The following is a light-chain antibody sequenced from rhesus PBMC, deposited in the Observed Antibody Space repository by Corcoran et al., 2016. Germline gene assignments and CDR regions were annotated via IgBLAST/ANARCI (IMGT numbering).Light chain of an antibody. Sequence: DIQMSQSPSSLSASVGDRVTITCRASQGISTYLNWYQKKPGKAPKLLIDFANTLARGVPSRFSGSGAGTDFTLTISSLQPEDFATYYCQQGNSNPPTFGQGTKVEIE. V-gene: IGKV1-32*02. CDR3: QQGNSNPPT. CDR1: QGISTY. CDR2: FAN. J-gene: IGKJ1*01.